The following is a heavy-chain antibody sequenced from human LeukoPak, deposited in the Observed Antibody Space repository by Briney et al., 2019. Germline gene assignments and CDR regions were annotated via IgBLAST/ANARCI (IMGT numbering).Heavy chain of an antibody. CDR2: ITGNGNST. CDR1: GFTFRSFG. Sequence: PGGSLRLSCAASGFTFRSFGMHWVRQAPGKGLVWVSLITGNGNSTIYADSVKGRFTISRDNAKNTLYLQMNSLRPEDTAVYYCVSSGGSVWGQGTLVIVSS. CDR3: VSSGGSV. V-gene: IGHV3-74*01. J-gene: IGHJ4*02. D-gene: IGHD2-15*01.